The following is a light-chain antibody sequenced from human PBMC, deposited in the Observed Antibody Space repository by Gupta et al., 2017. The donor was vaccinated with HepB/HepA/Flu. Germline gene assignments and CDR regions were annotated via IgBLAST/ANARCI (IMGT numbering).Light chain of an antibody. J-gene: IGKJ1*01. CDR2: DAS. V-gene: IGKV3-11*01. CDR1: QSVSSY. CDR3: QQRSNCPLT. Sequence: EIVLTQSPATLSLSPGERATLSCRASQSVSSYLAWYQQKPGQAPRLLIYDASNRDTGVPDRFSGSGSGTDFTLTISSREPEDFAVYYCQQRSNCPLTFGQGTKVEIK.